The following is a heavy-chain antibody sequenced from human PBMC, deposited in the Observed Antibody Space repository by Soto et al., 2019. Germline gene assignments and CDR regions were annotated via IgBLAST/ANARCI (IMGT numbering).Heavy chain of an antibody. CDR2: IYTSGST. CDR1: GGSISSYY. V-gene: IGHV4-4*07. Sequence: SETLSLTCTVSGGSISSYYWSWIRQPAGKGLEWIGRIYTSGSTNYNPSLKSRVTMTVDTSKNHFSLKLSSVTAADTAVYYCERDLPPASSYYCSDGMDVWGQGTTVTV. D-gene: IGHD1-26*01. CDR3: ERDLPPASSYYCSDGMDV. J-gene: IGHJ6*02.